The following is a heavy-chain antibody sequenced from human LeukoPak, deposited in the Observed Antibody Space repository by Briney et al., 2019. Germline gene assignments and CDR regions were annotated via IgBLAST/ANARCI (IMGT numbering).Heavy chain of an antibody. CDR3: ARDARIAARPFYWFDP. CDR1: GYTFTSYD. D-gene: IGHD6-6*01. CDR2: MNPNSGNT. J-gene: IGHJ5*02. Sequence: ASVKVSCKASGYTFTSYDINWVRQATGQGLEWMGWMNPNSGNTGYAQKFQGRVTMTRNTSMSTAYMELRSLRSDDTAVYYCARDARIAARPFYWFDPWGQGTLVTVSS. V-gene: IGHV1-8*01.